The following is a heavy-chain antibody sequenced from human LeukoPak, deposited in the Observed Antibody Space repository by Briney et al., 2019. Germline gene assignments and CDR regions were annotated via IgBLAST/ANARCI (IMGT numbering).Heavy chain of an antibody. CDR2: IYYSGST. V-gene: IGHV4-59*12. D-gene: IGHD2-2*01. CDR3: ARDKSPVVVPAASKWFDP. J-gene: IGHJ5*02. CDR1: GGSISSYY. Sequence: ASETLSLTCTVSGGSISSYYWSWIRQPPGEGLEWIGDIYYSGSTNYNPSLKSRVTMSVDTSKNQFSLKLSSVTAADTAVYYCARDKSPVVVPAASKWFDPWGQGTLVTVSS.